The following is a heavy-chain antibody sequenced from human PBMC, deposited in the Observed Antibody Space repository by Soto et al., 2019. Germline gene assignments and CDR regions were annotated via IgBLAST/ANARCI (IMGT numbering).Heavy chain of an antibody. D-gene: IGHD3-10*01. Sequence: PGGSLRLSCAASGFTFSNAWMNWVRQAPGKGLEWVGHIKSKTDGGTTDYAAPVKGRFTISRDDSKNTLYLQMNSLKTEDAAVYYCTTEPFYYGSGSYSDAFDSWGQGTMVTV. CDR1: GFTFSNAW. CDR3: TTEPFYYGSGSYSDAFDS. J-gene: IGHJ3*02. CDR2: IKSKTDGGTT. V-gene: IGHV3-15*07.